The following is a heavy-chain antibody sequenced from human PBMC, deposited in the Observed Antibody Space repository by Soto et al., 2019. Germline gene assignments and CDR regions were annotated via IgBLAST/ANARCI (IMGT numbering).Heavy chain of an antibody. CDR2: INPSDGST. Sequence: QVQLVQSGAEVKKPAVSVKVSCKAFGYIFASYYIHWVRQAPGQGLEWMGIINPSDGSTIYAQKFQGRVIMTRDTSTSTVYMELSSLRSEDTAVYYCAREYVVTFPSYYYYGMDVWGQGTTVTVSS. J-gene: IGHJ6*02. CDR1: GYIFASYY. CDR3: AREYVVTFPSYYYYGMDV. V-gene: IGHV1-46*01. D-gene: IGHD3-22*01.